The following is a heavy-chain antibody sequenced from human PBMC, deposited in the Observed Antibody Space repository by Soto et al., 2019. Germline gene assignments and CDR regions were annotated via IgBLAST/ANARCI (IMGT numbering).Heavy chain of an antibody. J-gene: IGHJ4*02. CDR2: ISYNGSNK. CDR1: EFTFSSYG. V-gene: IGHV3-30*18. Sequence: GGSLRLSCAASEFTFSSYGMHWVRQAPGKGLEWVAFISYNGSNKYYADSVKGRFTISRDNSKHTLYLQMNSLRAEDTAVYYFAKDSRGSSWYGFFDYWGQGALVTVSS. CDR3: AKDSRGSSWYGFFDY. D-gene: IGHD6-13*01.